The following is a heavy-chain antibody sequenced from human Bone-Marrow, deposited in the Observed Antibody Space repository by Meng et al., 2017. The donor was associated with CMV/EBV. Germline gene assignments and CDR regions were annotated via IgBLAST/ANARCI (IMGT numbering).Heavy chain of an antibody. D-gene: IGHD1-14*01. V-gene: IGHV4-34*01. CDR1: GFTFSNAW. J-gene: IGHJ4*02. Sequence: CAASGFTFSNAWMSWVRQAPGKGLEWVGEINYGGSTNYNPSLKSRVTISIDTSKNQFSLKLSSVTAADTAVYYCARGMRYDWNHYNFDYWGQGTLVTVSS. CDR3: ARGMRYDWNHYNFDY. CDR2: INYGGST.